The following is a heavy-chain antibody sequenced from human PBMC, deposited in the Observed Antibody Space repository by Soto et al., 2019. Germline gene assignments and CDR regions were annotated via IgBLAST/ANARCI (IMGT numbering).Heavy chain of an antibody. J-gene: IGHJ6*02. D-gene: IGHD1-26*01. CDR3: ARDRAGAQFGLDV. CDR1: GFTFSSYS. V-gene: IGHV3-48*02. CDR2: ISSSSSTI. Sequence: EVQLVESGGGLVQPGGSLRLSCAASGFTFSSYSMNWVRQAPGKGLEWVSYISSSSSTIYYVDSVKGRFTISRDNAKNPLYLQMNSLRDEDTAVYYWARDRAGAQFGLDVWGQGTTVTVSS.